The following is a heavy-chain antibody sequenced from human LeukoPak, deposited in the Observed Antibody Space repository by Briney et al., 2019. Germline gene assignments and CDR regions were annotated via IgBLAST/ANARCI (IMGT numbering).Heavy chain of an antibody. Sequence: GGTLRLSCSASGLTLSRYAKQWVRHARGKGLEYVSAISSNGGSTYYADSVEGRFTICRGNSKHRLYREVSSEIGEDTAVYYCLNKGYCSSTSCSGMDVWGQGTTVTVSS. CDR3: LNKGYCSSTSCSGMDV. D-gene: IGHD2-2*01. J-gene: IGHJ6*02. V-gene: IGHV3-64D*06. CDR1: GLTLSRYA. CDR2: ISSNGGST.